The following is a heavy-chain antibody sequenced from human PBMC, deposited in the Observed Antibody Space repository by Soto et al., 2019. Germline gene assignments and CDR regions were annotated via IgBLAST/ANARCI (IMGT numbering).Heavy chain of an antibody. CDR1: GDSVSSNSAA. Sequence: PSQTLSLTCAISGDSVSSNSAAWNWIRQSPSRGLEWLGRTYYRSKWYNDYAVSVKSRITINPDTSKSQFSLQLNSVTPEDTAVYYCAREVRTGTYYYYYYGMDVWGQGTTVTVSS. D-gene: IGHD3-9*01. V-gene: IGHV6-1*01. J-gene: IGHJ6*02. CDR3: AREVRTGTYYYYYYGMDV. CDR2: TYYRSKWYN.